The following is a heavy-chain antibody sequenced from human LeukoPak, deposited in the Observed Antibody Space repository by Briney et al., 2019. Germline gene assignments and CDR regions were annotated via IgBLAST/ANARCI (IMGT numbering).Heavy chain of an antibody. CDR2: IIPIFGTA. J-gene: IGHJ4*02. Sequence: ASVKVSCKASGGTFSSYAINWVRQAPGQGLEWMGGIIPIFGTANYAQKFQGSVTSAADESSSTAYMELSSLRSEDTAVYYCARDSWGLRYFAWYPKGYFDYWGQGTLDTVSS. CDR3: ARDSWGLRYFAWYPKGYFDY. D-gene: IGHD3-9*01. CDR1: GGTFSSYA. V-gene: IGHV1-69*13.